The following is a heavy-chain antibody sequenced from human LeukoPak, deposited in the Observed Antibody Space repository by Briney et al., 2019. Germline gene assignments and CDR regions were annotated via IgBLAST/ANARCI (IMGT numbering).Heavy chain of an antibody. J-gene: IGHJ4*02. CDR3: ARVAIEYYFDY. CDR1: GFTFSSYE. CDR2: ISSSGSTI. Sequence: GGSLRLSCAASGFTFSSYEMNWVRQAPGKGLEWVSYISSSGSTIYYADSVKGRFTISRDNAKNSLYLQMNSLRAEDTAVYYCARVAIEYYFDYWGQGTLVTVSS. V-gene: IGHV3-48*03.